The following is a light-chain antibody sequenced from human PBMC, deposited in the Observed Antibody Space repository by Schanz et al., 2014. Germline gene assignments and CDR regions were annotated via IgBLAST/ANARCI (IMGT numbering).Light chain of an antibody. V-gene: IGKV3-20*01. J-gene: IGKJ1*01. CDR1: QSISSY. CDR3: QQYGTSPRT. CDR2: DAS. Sequence: TVLTQSPDTLSLSPGERATLSCWASQSISSYLAWYQQKPGQAPRLLIYDASSRATGIPDRFSGSGSGTDFTLTISRLEPEDFAVYYCQQYGTSPRTFGQGTKVEIK.